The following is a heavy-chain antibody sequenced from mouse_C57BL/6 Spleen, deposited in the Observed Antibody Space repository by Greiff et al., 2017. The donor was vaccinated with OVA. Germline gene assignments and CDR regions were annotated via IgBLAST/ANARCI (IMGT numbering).Heavy chain of an antibody. D-gene: IGHD1-1*01. Sequence: QVQLQQPGAELVKPGASVKLSCKASGYTFTSYWMQWVKQRPGQGLEWIGEIDPSDSYTNYNQKFKGKATLTVDTSSSTAYMQLSSLTSEDSAVYYCARNCGSSYDYFDYWGQDTTLTVSS. J-gene: IGHJ2*01. CDR3: ARNCGSSYDYFDY. V-gene: IGHV1-50*01. CDR1: GYTFTSYW. CDR2: IDPSDSYT.